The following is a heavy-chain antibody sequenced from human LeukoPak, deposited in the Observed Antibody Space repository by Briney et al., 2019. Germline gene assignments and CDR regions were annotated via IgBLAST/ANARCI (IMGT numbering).Heavy chain of an antibody. CDR2: VSGSGDST. V-gene: IGHV3-23*01. D-gene: IGHD5-18*01. Sequence: GGSLTLSCAASGFTFSSYAMSWVRQAPGKGLEWVSTVSGSGDSTYSADSVKGRFTISRDNSKNTMYLQMNSLRTEDTAVYYCAKSSGYSYHSQYYFDYWGQGTLVTVSS. J-gene: IGHJ4*02. CDR1: GFTFSSYA. CDR3: AKSSGYSYHSQYYFDY.